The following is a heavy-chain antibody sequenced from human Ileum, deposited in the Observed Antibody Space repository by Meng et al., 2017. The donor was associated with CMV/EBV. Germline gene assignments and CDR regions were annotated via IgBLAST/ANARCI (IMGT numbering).Heavy chain of an antibody. Sequence: QESVLGLVTPSETLSRIGTVHGGSIGICRLYWSWNRQPSVKGLAWIGILYYSGTTYYNPSLKSRVTMSVRTSENQFSLKMNSEPAADTAVYYCARWSPESSSWSGFDFWGQGTLVTVSS. J-gene: IGHJ4*02. D-gene: IGHD6-13*01. CDR2: LYYSGTT. CDR1: GGSIGICRLY. V-gene: IGHV4-39*07. CDR3: ARWSPESSSWSGFDF.